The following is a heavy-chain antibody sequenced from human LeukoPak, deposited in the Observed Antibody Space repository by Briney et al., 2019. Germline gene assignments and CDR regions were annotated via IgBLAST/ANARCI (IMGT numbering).Heavy chain of an antibody. Sequence: PGGSLRLSCAASGFSFNSYNMNWIRQAPGKGLEWVSYISHSSTAIYYADSVKGRFTISRDNAKNSLYLQMNSLRAEDTAVYYCAREPDYYYYMDVWGKGTTVTVSS. J-gene: IGHJ6*03. CDR2: ISHSSTAI. V-gene: IGHV3-48*04. CDR1: GFSFNSYN. CDR3: AREPDYYYYMDV.